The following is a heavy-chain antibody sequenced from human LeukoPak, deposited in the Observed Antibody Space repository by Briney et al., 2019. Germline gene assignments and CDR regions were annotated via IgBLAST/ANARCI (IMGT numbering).Heavy chain of an antibody. J-gene: IGHJ4*02. Sequence: ASVKVSFKASGYTFIGYYMHWVRQAPGQGLEWMGWINPHSGGTNSEQNFQGRVTMSRDTSISTVYMELSRLRSDDTALYYCAREGVIGDGYNFFDYWGQGTVVTVSS. CDR3: AREGVIGDGYNFFDY. V-gene: IGHV1-2*02. CDR1: GYTFIGYY. D-gene: IGHD5-24*01. CDR2: INPHSGGT.